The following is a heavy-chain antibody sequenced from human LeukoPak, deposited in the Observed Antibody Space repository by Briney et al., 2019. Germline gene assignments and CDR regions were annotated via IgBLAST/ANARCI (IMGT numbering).Heavy chain of an antibody. V-gene: IGHV3-23*01. CDR1: GYSISSGYY. CDR3: AKVSESNYDILTGYYTPYYFDY. J-gene: IGHJ4*02. Sequence: PSETLSLTCTVSGYSISSGYYWGWIRQPPGKGLEWVSGISDSGGSTFYADSVKGRFTISRDNSTNILYLQMNGLRADDTAVYYCAKVSESNYDILTGYYTPYYFDYWGQGTLVTVSS. CDR2: ISDSGGST. D-gene: IGHD3-9*01.